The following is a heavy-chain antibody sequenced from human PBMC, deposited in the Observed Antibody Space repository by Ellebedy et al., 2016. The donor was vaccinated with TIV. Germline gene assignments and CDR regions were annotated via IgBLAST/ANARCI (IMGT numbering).Heavy chain of an antibody. CDR1: GYIFTGYY. J-gene: IGHJ5*02. D-gene: IGHD2-2*01. V-gene: IGHV1-2*02. Sequence: AASVKVSCKASGYIFTGYYMHWVRQAPGPGLEWMGWINPNSGGTNYPQKFQGRVTMTRDTSISTAYMELSRLRSDDTAVYYCARKDQLGSNWFDPWGQGTLVTVSS. CDR2: INPNSGGT. CDR3: ARKDQLGSNWFDP.